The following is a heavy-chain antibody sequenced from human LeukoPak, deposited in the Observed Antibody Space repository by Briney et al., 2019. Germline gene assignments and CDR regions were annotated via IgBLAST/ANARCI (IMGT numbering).Heavy chain of an antibody. CDR2: INPNNGGT. D-gene: IGHD2-15*01. CDR3: TRDPIVGYCIGGSCPLNAFDI. V-gene: IGHV1-2*02. Sequence: ASVKVSCKASGYTFSDYYMHWVRQAPGQGLEWMGWINPNNGGTNYAQKFQGSVTMTRDTSISTAYMELSNVKSDDTAVYYRTRDPIVGYCIGGSCPLNAFDIWGQGTMVTVSS. J-gene: IGHJ3*02. CDR1: GYTFSDYY.